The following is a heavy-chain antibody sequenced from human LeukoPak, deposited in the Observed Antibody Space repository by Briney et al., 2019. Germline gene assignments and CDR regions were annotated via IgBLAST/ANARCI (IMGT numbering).Heavy chain of an antibody. CDR3: ARDALRITIFGVVIKDWYFDL. J-gene: IGHJ2*01. CDR2: IYTSGST. V-gene: IGHV4-61*02. D-gene: IGHD3-3*01. Sequence: SETLSLTCTVSGGSISSGSYYWSWIRQPAGKGLEWIGRIYTSGSTNYNPSLKSRVTISVDTSKNQFSLKLSSVTAADTAVYYCARDALRITIFGVVIKDWYFDLWGRGTLVTVSS. CDR1: GGSISSGSYY.